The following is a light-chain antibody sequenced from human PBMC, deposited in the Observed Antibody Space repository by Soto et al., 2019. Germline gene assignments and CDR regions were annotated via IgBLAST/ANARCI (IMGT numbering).Light chain of an antibody. Sequence: EIVLTQSPGTLSLSPGERATLSCRASQSVSSSYLAWYQQKPGQAPRVLIYGASSRATGIPDRFSGSGSGTDFTLTISRLEPEDFAGYYCQQYGSSPPNTFGQGTKLEIK. V-gene: IGKV3-20*01. CDR1: QSVSSSY. J-gene: IGKJ2*01. CDR2: GAS. CDR3: QQYGSSPPNT.